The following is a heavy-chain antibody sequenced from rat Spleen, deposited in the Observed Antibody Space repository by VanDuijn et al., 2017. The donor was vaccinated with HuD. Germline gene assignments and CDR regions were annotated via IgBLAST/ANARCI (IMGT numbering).Heavy chain of an antibody. CDR3: TSSSVVAPSYFDY. CDR1: GFTFSSYW. Sequence: EVQLVESGGGLVQPGRSLKLSCAVSGFTFSSYWMYWVRQAPGKGLEWVSSINTAGGGTYYQDSVKGRFTIARDYTKRTLFLQMDSLTSEDTSTYYCTSSSVVAPSYFDYWGQGVMVTVS. CDR2: INTAGGGT. D-gene: IGHD3-8*01. V-gene: IGHV5-58*01. J-gene: IGHJ2*01.